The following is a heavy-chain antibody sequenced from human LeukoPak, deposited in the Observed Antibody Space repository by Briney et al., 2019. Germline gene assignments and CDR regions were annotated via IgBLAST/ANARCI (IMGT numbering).Heavy chain of an antibody. CDR1: GSTFGDYA. V-gene: IGHV3-49*03. CDR3: TRASPQYVWGSYRPAYYFDY. Sequence: GGSLRLSCTASGSTFGDYAMSWFRQAPGKGLEWVGFIRSKAYGGTTEYAASVKGRFTISRDDSKSIAYLQMNSLKTEDTAVYYCTRASPQYVWGSYRPAYYFDYWGQGTLVTVSS. CDR2: IRSKAYGGTT. D-gene: IGHD3-16*02. J-gene: IGHJ4*02.